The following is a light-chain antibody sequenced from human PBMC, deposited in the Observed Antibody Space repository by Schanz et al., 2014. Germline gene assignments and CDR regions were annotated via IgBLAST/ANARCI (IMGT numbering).Light chain of an antibody. CDR2: DVT. Sequence: QSALTQPASVSGSPGQSITISCTGTSSDLGGYNYVAWYQRHPGKAPKLIIYDVTNRPSGVSSRFSGSKSGSTASLTISGLQAEDEADYYCTSYASIGSPVFGGGTKLTVL. V-gene: IGLV2-14*01. CDR1: SSDLGGYNY. CDR3: TSYASIGSPV. J-gene: IGLJ2*01.